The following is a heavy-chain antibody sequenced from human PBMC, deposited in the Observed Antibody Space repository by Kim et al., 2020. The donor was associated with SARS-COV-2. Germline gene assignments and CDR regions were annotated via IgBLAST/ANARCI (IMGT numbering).Heavy chain of an antibody. CDR2: ITPVDGVT. V-gene: IGHV1-46*01. CDR1: GYTFTSNH. CDR3: ARDGSGWWASDY. Sequence: ASVKVSCKASGYTFTSNHIHWVRQAPGQGLEWMGMITPVDGVTNYAQNFQGRVTMTRYTSTNTVYMALSSLIFEDTAVYYCARDGSGWWASDYWGQGTLVTVSS. J-gene: IGHJ4*02. D-gene: IGHD6-19*01.